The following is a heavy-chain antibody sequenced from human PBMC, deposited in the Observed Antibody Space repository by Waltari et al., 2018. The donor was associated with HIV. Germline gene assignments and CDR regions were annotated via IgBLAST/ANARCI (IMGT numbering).Heavy chain of an antibody. Sequence: EVQLVASGGGLVQPGGSLRLSCAASGFTFSSDWMSWVRQAPGKGLEWVANIKQDGSDKYYVDSVKGRFTISRDNAKNSLYLQMNSLRAEDTAVYYCARRPSAGRSFDYWGQGTLVTVSS. V-gene: IGHV3-7*01. D-gene: IGHD1-26*01. CDR1: GFTFSSDW. CDR2: IKQDGSDK. CDR3: ARRPSAGRSFDY. J-gene: IGHJ4*02.